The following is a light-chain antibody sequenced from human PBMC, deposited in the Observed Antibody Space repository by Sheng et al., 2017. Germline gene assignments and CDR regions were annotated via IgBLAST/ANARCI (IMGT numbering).Light chain of an antibody. V-gene: IGLV3-19*01. CDR1: FVRRYY. CDR3: NSRDSSGHWV. J-gene: IGLJ3*02. CDR2: GRN. Sequence: SSELTQGPAVSVALGQTVTITCQGDFVRRYYASWYQQKPGQAPVLVMYGRNVRPSGIPDRFSASTSRDTAYLTITGAQAEDEGDYYCNSRDSSGHWVFGGGTKVTVL.